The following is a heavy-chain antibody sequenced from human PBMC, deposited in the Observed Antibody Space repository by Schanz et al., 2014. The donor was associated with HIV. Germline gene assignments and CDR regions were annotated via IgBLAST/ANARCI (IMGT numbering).Heavy chain of an antibody. D-gene: IGHD3-22*01. CDR2: NSATGGST. J-gene: IGHJ4*02. CDR3: AKPEYDSSGNSQSHFDY. CDR1: GFTFKSYA. Sequence: EQLVESGGGVVQPGRSLRLSWAASGFTFKSYAMSWVRQAPGKGLERVSANSATGGSTYYPDSVKGRFTISRDNSKNTLYLQMNSLRPEDTAVYYCAKPEYDSSGNSQSHFDYWGQGTLVTVSS. V-gene: IGHV3-23*04.